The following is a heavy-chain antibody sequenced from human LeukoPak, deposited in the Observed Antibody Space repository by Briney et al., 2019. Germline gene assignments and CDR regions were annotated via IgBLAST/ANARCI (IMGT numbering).Heavy chain of an antibody. D-gene: IGHD6-19*01. CDR2: INPGGSSI. CDR3: ARGYSSGWSIDY. CDR1: GFTFSSYW. V-gene: IGHV3-74*01. Sequence: PGRSLRLSCAASGFTFSSYWMHWVPQVPGKGLVWVARINPGGSSITYADSVKGRFTISRDNAKNSLYLQMNSLRAEDTAVYYCARGYSSGWSIDYWGQGTLVTVSS. J-gene: IGHJ4*02.